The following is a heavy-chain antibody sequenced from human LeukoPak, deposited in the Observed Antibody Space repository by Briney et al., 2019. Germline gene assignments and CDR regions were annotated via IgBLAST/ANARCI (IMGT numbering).Heavy chain of an antibody. V-gene: IGHV4-30-4*01. Sequence: PSQTLSLTCTVSGGSISSGGYYWSWIRQPPGKGLEWIGYIYYSGSTYYNPSLKSRVTISVDTSKNQFSLKLSSVTAADTAVYYCASEGYCSSTSCPLDYWGQGTLVTVSS. CDR1: GGSISSGGYY. D-gene: IGHD2-2*01. J-gene: IGHJ4*02. CDR3: ASEGYCSSTSCPLDY. CDR2: IYYSGST.